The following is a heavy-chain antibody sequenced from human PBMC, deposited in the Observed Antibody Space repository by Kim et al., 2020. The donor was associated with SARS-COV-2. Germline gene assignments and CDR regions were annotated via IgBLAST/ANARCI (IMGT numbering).Heavy chain of an antibody. CDR2: IYYSGST. CDR1: GGSISSYY. CDR3: ARYSDYYGSGSYYKRGDAFDI. Sequence: SETLSLTCTVSGGSISSYYWSLIRQPPGKGLEWIGYIYYSGSTNYNPSLKSRVTISVDTSKNQFSLKLSSVTAADTAVYYCARYSDYYGSGSYYKRGDAFDIWGQGTMVTVSS. J-gene: IGHJ3*02. D-gene: IGHD3-10*01. V-gene: IGHV4-59*01.